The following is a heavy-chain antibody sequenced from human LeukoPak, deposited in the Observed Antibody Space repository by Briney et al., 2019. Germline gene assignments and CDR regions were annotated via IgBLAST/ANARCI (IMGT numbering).Heavy chain of an antibody. CDR2: MWYDGSNK. CDR1: GFTFSSYG. V-gene: IGHV3-33*08. CDR3: GGGWYFFDY. J-gene: IGHJ4*02. Sequence: GRSLRLSCAASGFTFSSYGMHWVRQAPGKGLEWVAVMWYDGSNKYYADSVKGRFTISRDNSKNTLYLQMNSLRAEDTAVYYCGGGWYFFDYWGQGTLVTVSS. D-gene: IGHD6-19*01.